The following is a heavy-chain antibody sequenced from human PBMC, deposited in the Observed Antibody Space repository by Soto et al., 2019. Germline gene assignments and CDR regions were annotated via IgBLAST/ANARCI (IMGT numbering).Heavy chain of an antibody. V-gene: IGHV4-59*01. CDR1: CGSISSFY. CDR3: ARVGRAFDI. CDR2: IYYSGST. Sequence: LDTLSLTCTVSCGSISSFYWSWIRQPPGKGLEWIGYIYYSGSTNYNPSLKSRVTISVDTSKNQFSLRLSSVTAADTAVYYCARVGRAFDIWGQGTMVTVSS. J-gene: IGHJ3*02.